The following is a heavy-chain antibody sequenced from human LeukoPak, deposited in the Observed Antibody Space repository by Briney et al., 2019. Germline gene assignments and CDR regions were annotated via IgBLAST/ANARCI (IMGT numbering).Heavy chain of an antibody. CDR3: ARDLAVATL. Sequence: ASVKVSCKVSGYTLTELSMHWVRQAPGKGLEWMGGFDPEDGKTIYAQKFQGRVTMTRDTSISTTYMELRRLTSDDTAVYYCARDLAVATLWGQGTLVTVSS. D-gene: IGHD6-19*01. CDR1: GYTLTELS. J-gene: IGHJ4*02. CDR2: FDPEDGKT. V-gene: IGHV1-24*01.